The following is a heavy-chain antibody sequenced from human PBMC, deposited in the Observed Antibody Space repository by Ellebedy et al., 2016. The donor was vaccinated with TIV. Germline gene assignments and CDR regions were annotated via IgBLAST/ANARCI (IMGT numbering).Heavy chain of an antibody. J-gene: IGHJ6*02. V-gene: IGHV1-46*04. CDR1: GYSFTSYY. CDR3: ARVPQMEQWTPMDV. CDR2: INPGGGST. D-gene: IGHD6-19*01. Sequence: ASVKVSCKASGYSFTSYYMHWVRQAPGQGLEMMGVINPGGGSTSYAQKLQGRVTMTRDTSTRTVYMELSSLRSDDTAVYYCARVPQMEQWTPMDVWGQGTTVTVSS.